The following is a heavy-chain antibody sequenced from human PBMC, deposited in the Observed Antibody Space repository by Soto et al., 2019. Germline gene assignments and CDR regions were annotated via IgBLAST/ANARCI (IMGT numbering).Heavy chain of an antibody. CDR1: GYSFTSYC. Sequence: PGEPLKISWKGSGYSFTSYCIGWVSQMPGKGLEWMGIIYPGDSDTRYSPSFQGQVTISADKSISTAYLQWSSLKASDTAMYYCARALELRFYFDYWGQGTLVTVSS. V-gene: IGHV5-51*01. CDR3: ARALELRFYFDY. D-gene: IGHD1-7*01. CDR2: IYPGDSDT. J-gene: IGHJ4*02.